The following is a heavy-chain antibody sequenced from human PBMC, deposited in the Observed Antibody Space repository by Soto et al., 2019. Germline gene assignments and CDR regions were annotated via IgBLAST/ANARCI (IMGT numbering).Heavy chain of an antibody. CDR1: GGSISSYY. CDR3: ARDTQYCSGGSCPRWFDP. CDR2: IYYSGST. D-gene: IGHD2-15*01. Sequence: SETLSLTCTVSGGSISSYYWSWIRQPPGKGLEGIGYIYYSGSTNYNPSLKSRGTISVDTSKNQFSLTLRSVTAEDTAVYYCARDTQYCSGGSCPRWFDPWGQGTLVTVSS. V-gene: IGHV4-59*12. J-gene: IGHJ5*02.